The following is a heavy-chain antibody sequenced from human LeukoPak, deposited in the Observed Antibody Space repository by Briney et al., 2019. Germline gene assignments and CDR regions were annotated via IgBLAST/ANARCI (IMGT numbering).Heavy chain of an antibody. D-gene: IGHD5-24*01. CDR2: IYWDDDK. J-gene: IGHJ4*02. V-gene: IGHV2-5*02. Sequence: SGPTLVNPTQTLTLTCSFSGFSLSTTGVGVGWIRQPPGKALEWLALIYWDDDKRYSPSLKNRLTITKDTSKNQVVLTMTNMDPVDTATYYCAQRRWLHTGFDYWGQGTLVTVSS. CDR1: GFSLSTTGVG. CDR3: AQRRWLHTGFDY.